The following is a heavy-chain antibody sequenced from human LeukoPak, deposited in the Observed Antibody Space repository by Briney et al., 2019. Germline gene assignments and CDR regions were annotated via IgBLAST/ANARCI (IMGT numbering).Heavy chain of an antibody. CDR2: INPNSGGT. D-gene: IGHD6-13*01. CDR1: GYAFTGYY. V-gene: IGHV1-2*02. J-gene: IGHJ5*02. CDR3: ARARQQLVWANWFDR. Sequence: ASVKVSCKASGYAFTGYYIHWVRQAPGQGLEWMGWINPNSGGTKYAQNFQGRVTMTRDTSISTAYMELNSLESDDTAVYYCARARQQLVWANWFDRWGQGTLVTVSS.